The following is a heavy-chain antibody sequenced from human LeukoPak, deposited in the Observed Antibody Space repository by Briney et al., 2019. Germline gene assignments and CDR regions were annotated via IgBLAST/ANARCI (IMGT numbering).Heavy chain of an antibody. J-gene: IGHJ5*02. D-gene: IGHD1-20*01. CDR2: INHSGST. CDR1: GGSISSSSYY. Sequence: SETLSLTCTVSGGSISSSSYYWGWIRQPPGKGLEWIGEINHSGSTNYNPSLKSRVTISVDTSKNQFSLKLSSVTAADTAVYYCARVLRPSITGTTYGKRFFDWFDPWGQGTLVTVSS. V-gene: IGHV4-39*07. CDR3: ARVLRPSITGTTYGKRFFDWFDP.